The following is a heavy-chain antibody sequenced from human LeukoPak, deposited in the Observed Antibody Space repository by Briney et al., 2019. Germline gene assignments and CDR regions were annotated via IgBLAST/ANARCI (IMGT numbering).Heavy chain of an antibody. CDR1: GFNFANHA. CDR2: ISGGGDIT. D-gene: IGHD3-10*01. J-gene: IGHJ6*02. CDR3: ARRWLGDPYGMDV. V-gene: IGHV3-23*01. Sequence: GGSLRLSCAASGFNFANHAMSWVRQTAGKGLEWVSAISGGGDITYYADSVKGRFTISRDNSKDTLFLQMHSLRPGDTAVYYCARRWLGDPYGMDVWGQGTTVTVSS.